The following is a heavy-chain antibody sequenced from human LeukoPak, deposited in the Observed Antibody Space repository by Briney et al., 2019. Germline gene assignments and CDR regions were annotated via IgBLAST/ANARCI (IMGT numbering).Heavy chain of an antibody. CDR2: IYQTAST. V-gene: IGHV4-38-2*01. J-gene: IGHJ3*01. CDR1: NFSIGSGYY. Sequence: SETLSLTCAVSNFSIGSGYYWGWIRQPPGKGLQWIGSIYQTASTYYNPSLNSRLTISMDTSKNQFSLRLTSVSAADTAVYYCARGVGYSDSDTYFYSVNAFDLWGQGTMVAVPS. D-gene: IGHD3-22*01. CDR3: ARGVGYSDSDTYFYSVNAFDL.